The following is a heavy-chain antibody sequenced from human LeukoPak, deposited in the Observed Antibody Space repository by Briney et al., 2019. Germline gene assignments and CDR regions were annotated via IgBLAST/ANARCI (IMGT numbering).Heavy chain of an antibody. D-gene: IGHD3-22*01. J-gene: IGHJ3*02. Sequence: ASVKVSCKASGYIFSDYYMHWLRQAPGQGLEWMGWINPSRGGTNYAQKFQARVTMTRDTSIATTYMELNRLTSDDTAVYFCAREMDSSEAFDIWGQGTLVTVSS. CDR1: GYIFSDYY. V-gene: IGHV1-2*02. CDR2: INPSRGGT. CDR3: AREMDSSEAFDI.